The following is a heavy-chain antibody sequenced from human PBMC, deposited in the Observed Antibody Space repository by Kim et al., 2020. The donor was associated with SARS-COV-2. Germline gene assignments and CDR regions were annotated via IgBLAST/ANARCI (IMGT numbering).Heavy chain of an antibody. CDR3: AKDPTAPFYYYDSSGYFDY. CDR1: GFTFSSYA. CDR2: ISGSGGST. D-gene: IGHD3-22*01. J-gene: IGHJ4*02. Sequence: GGSLRLSCAASGFTFSSYAMSWVRQAPGKGLEWVSAISGSGGSTYYADSVKGRFTISRDNSKNTLYLQMNSLRAEDTAVYYCAKDPTAPFYYYDSSGYFDYWGQGTLVTVSS. V-gene: IGHV3-23*01.